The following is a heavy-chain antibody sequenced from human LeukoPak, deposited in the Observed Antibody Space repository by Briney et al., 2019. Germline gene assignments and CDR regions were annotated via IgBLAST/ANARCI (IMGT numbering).Heavy chain of an antibody. CDR1: GGSISSYY. CDR2: IYYSGST. Sequence: KTSETLSLTCTVSGGSISSYYWSWIRQPPGKGLEWIGYIYYSGSTNYNPSLKSRVTISVDTSKNQFSLKLSSVTAADTAVYYCARASRYSYGYFVYWGQGTLVTVSS. CDR3: ARASRYSYGYFVY. J-gene: IGHJ4*02. D-gene: IGHD5-18*01. V-gene: IGHV4-59*01.